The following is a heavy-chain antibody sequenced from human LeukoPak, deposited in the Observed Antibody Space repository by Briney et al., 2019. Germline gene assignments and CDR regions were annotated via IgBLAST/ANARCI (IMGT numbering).Heavy chain of an antibody. D-gene: IGHD4-23*01. CDR2: IVVGSGNT. CDR3: AAATTGVRIKLDY. J-gene: IGHJ4*02. V-gene: IGHV1-58*01. Sequence: ASVKVSCKASGFTFTSSAVQWVRQARGQRLEWIGWIVVGSGNTNYAQKFQGRVTITRDMSTSTAYMELSSLRSEDTAVYYCAAATTGVRIKLDYWGQGTLVTVSS. CDR1: GFTFTSSA.